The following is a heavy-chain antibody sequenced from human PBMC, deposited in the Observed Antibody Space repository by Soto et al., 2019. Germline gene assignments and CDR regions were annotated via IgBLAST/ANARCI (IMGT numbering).Heavy chain of an antibody. CDR1: GGSFSGYY. D-gene: IGHD2-15*01. V-gene: IGHV4-34*01. J-gene: IGHJ6*02. CDR2: INHSGST. Sequence: SETLSLTCAVYGGSFSGYYWSWIRQPPGKGLEWIGEINHSGSTNYNPSLKSRVTISVETSKNQFSLKLIAVTAADKAVYYCARGLYLGYCSGGSCPPNGMDVWGQGTTVTVSS. CDR3: ARGLYLGYCSGGSCPPNGMDV.